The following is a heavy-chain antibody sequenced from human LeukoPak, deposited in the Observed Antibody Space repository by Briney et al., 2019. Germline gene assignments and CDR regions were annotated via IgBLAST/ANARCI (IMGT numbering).Heavy chain of an antibody. V-gene: IGHV4-34*01. CDR3: ARGGGLWFGDPDAFDI. D-gene: IGHD3-10*01. J-gene: IGHJ3*02. CDR1: GGSFSGYY. Sequence: PSETLSLTCAVYGGSFSGYYWSWIRQPPGKGLEWIGEINHSGSTNYNPSLKSRVTISVDTSKNQFSLKLSSVTAADTAVYYCARGGGLWFGDPDAFDIWGQGTMVTVSS. CDR2: INHSGST.